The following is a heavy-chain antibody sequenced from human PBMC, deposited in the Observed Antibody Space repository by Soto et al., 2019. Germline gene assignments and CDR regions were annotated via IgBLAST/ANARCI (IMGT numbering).Heavy chain of an antibody. CDR3: ARDYDGFDY. J-gene: IGHJ4*02. CDR2: ISHSGTV. V-gene: IGHV4-4*02. CDR1: SVSITSSNW. Sequence: SETLSLTCDVSSVSITSSNWWTWVRQPPGKGLEWLGKISHSGTVNYNATLRSRVTISVDKPKNQLSLKPMSVTAADTAVYYCARDYDGFDYWGPG. D-gene: IGHD3-16*01.